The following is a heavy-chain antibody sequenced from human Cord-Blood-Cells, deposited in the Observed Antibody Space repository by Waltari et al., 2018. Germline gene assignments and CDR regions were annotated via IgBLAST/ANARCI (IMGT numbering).Heavy chain of an antibody. Sequence: QVQLVQSGAEVKKPGSSVKVSCKASGGTFSSYAISWVRQAPGHGTEWMGGIIPIFGTANYAQKVQGRVTSTADESTSTAYMELSSLRSEDTAVYYCARDGVVVVPAAIRDYYYYMDVWGKGTTVTVSS. V-gene: IGHV1-69*01. CDR2: IIPIFGTA. CDR3: ARDGVVVVPAAIRDYYYYMDV. J-gene: IGHJ6*03. D-gene: IGHD2-2*02. CDR1: GGTFSSYA.